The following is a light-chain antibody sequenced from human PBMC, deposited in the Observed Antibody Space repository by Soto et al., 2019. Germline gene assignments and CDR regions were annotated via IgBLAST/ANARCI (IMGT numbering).Light chain of an antibody. V-gene: IGKV3-11*01. CDR2: GAS. Sequence: VLTQSPATLSLSPGETATLSCRSSQSISTYSAWYQQKPGHAPRLLIYGASNRARGVPARFSGSGSGTDFTLTISSLEPEDFGVYYCQQHSTWPLTFGGGTKVDIK. J-gene: IGKJ4*01. CDR1: QSISTY. CDR3: QQHSTWPLT.